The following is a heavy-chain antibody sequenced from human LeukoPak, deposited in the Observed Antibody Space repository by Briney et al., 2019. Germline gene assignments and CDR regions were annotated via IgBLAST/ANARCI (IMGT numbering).Heavy chain of an antibody. CDR1: GFTFSSYS. D-gene: IGHD6-13*01. CDR2: ITSSNNYI. J-gene: IGHJ4*02. CDR3: ARVIAAAGMYYFDY. V-gene: IGHV3-21*01. Sequence: GGSLRLSCAASGFTFSSYSMNWVRQAPGKGLEWVSSITSSNNYIYYADSVKGRFTISRDNAKNSLYLQMNSLRAEDTAVYYCARVIAAAGMYYFDYWGQGTLVTVSS.